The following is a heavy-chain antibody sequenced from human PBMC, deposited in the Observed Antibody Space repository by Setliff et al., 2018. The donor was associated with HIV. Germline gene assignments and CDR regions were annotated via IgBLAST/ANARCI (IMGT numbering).Heavy chain of an antibody. V-gene: IGHV4-59*11. D-gene: IGHD3-22*01. CDR2: IYYSGST. CDR1: GGSISGHY. Sequence: SETLSLTCTVSGGSISGHYWSWVRQPPGKGLEWIGSIYYSGSTNYNPSLKSRVTISVDTSKNQFSLKLSSVTAADTAVYYCARVKIVEAAFDIWGQGTMVTVSS. J-gene: IGHJ3*02. CDR3: ARVKIVEAAFDI.